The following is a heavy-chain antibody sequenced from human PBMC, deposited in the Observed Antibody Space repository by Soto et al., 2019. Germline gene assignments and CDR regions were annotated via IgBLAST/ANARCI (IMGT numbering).Heavy chain of an antibody. CDR1: GFFFCGYE. Sequence: GGSLRLSCVACGFFFCGYEMNWCSQATGKGLEWISYISTTDIIYQADSVKGRFTISRDNAKNSLYLQMNSLTAEDTAVYYCAREIVAGGYFDYWGQGTVVTVSS. D-gene: IGHD2-21*01. V-gene: IGHV3-48*03. J-gene: IGHJ4*02. CDR2: ISTTDII. CDR3: AREIVAGGYFDY.